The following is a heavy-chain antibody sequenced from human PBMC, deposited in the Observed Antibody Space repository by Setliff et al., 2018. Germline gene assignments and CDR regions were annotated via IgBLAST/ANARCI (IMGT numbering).Heavy chain of an antibody. D-gene: IGHD3-22*01. V-gene: IGHV1-18*01. CDR3: ARDALKIHYYDSTSYYYGDAFDL. J-gene: IGHJ3*01. CDR2: ISPYNDNT. Sequence: ASVKVSCKASGYTFTTYGVSWVRQAPGQGLEWMEWISPYNDNTHYARKFQGRVTMTTDTSTSTAYMELRSLRSDDTAMYFCARDALKIHYYDSTSYYYGDAFDLWGQGTVVTVSS. CDR1: GYTFTTYG.